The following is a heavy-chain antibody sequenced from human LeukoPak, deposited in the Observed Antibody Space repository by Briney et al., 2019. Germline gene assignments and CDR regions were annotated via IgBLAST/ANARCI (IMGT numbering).Heavy chain of an antibody. CDR1: GFTFSNAW. D-gene: IGHD2-15*01. CDR3: TTVGRYCSGGSCYPYYYYMDV. V-gene: IGHV3-15*01. CDR2: IKSKTDGGTT. J-gene: IGHJ6*03. Sequence: GGSLRLSCAASGFTFSNAWMSRVRQAPGKGLEWVGRIKSKTDGGTTDYAAPVKGRFTISRDDSKNTLYLQMNSLKTEDTAVYYCTTVGRYCSGGSCYPYYYYMDVWGKGTTVTVSS.